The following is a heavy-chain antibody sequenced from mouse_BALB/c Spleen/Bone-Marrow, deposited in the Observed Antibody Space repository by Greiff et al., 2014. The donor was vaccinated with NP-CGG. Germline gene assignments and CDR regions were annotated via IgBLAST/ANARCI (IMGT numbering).Heavy chain of an antibody. Sequence: EVMLVESGPDLVKPGASVKLSCKASGYSFTGYFLNWVRQSHGKSPEWIGRINPFNGDTFYNQKFKGKATLTVDKSSTTAHMELLSLTSEDSAVYYCGRWGDGYYYAMDYWGQGTSVTVSS. CDR2: INPFNGDT. D-gene: IGHD2-3*01. V-gene: IGHV1-37*01. J-gene: IGHJ4*01. CDR3: GRWGDGYYYAMDY. CDR1: GYSFTGYF.